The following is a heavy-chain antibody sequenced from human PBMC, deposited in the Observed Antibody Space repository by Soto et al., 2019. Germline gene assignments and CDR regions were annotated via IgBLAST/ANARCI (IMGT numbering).Heavy chain of an antibody. D-gene: IGHD4-17*01. V-gene: IGHV3-21*01. J-gene: IGHJ2*01. CDR1: GFTFTTYA. Sequence: EVQLVESGGGLVQPGGSLRLSCAASGFTFTTYAMSWVRQAPGKGLEWVSSISSSGSAIYYAGSLKDRFTISRDNARDSLYLQMNSLRGEDTAVYYCARDLNGDYAGYFDLWGRGTLVTVSS. CDR2: ISSSGSAI. CDR3: ARDLNGDYAGYFDL.